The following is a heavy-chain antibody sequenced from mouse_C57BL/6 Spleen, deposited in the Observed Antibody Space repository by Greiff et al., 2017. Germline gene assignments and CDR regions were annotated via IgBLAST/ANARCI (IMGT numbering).Heavy chain of an antibody. J-gene: IGHJ2*01. CDR2: VYPGSGNT. V-gene: IGHV1-66*01. CDR1: GYSFTSYY. D-gene: IGHD1-1*01. CDR3: AKYYGSSHHYFDY. Sequence: QVQLQQSGPELVKPGASVKISCKASGYSFTSYYIHWVKQRPGQGLEWIGWVYPGSGNTKYNEKFKGKATRTADTSSSTAYMKLSSLTSEDSAVYYCAKYYGSSHHYFDYWGQGTTLTVSS.